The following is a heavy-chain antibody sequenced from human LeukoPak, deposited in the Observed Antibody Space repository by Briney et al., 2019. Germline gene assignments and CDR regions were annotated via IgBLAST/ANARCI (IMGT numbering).Heavy chain of an antibody. J-gene: IGHJ6*03. V-gene: IGHV1-2*02. D-gene: IGHD3-9*01. Sequence: GASVKVSCKASGYTFTSYDINWVRQATGQGLEWMGWINPNSGGTNYAQKFQGRVTMTRDTSISTAYMELSRLRSDDTAVYYCARGDRLTGYYYYYYMDVWGKGTTVTVSS. CDR2: INPNSGGT. CDR3: ARGDRLTGYYYYYYMDV. CDR1: GYTFTSYD.